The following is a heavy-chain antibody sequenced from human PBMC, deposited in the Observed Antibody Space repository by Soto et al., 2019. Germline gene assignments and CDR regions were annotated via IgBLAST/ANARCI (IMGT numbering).Heavy chain of an antibody. D-gene: IGHD2-21*02. CDR2: ITSDGKSK. Sequence: QPGGSLRLSCAASGFNFSNHWMHWVRQRPGEGLVWVSRITSDGKSKAYAESVKGRFAISRDNAKNTLYLQMNGLTAEDTAVYYCARESGDWPLNWFDPWGQGTMVTV. CDR1: GFNFSNHW. CDR3: ARESGDWPLNWFDP. V-gene: IGHV3-74*01. J-gene: IGHJ5*02.